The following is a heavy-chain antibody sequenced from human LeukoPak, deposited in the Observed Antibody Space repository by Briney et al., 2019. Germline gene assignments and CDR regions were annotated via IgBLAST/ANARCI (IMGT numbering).Heavy chain of an antibody. CDR1: GYTFTSYG. D-gene: IGHD3-10*01. CDR2: ISAYNGNT. Sequence: ASVKVSCKASGYTFTSYGISWVRQAPGQGLEWMGWISAYNGNTNYAQKLQGRVTMTTDTSTSTAYMELRSLRSDDTAVYYCARIMVRGVMYYYYMDVWGKGTTVTISS. CDR3: ARIMVRGVMYYYYMDV. V-gene: IGHV1-18*01. J-gene: IGHJ6*03.